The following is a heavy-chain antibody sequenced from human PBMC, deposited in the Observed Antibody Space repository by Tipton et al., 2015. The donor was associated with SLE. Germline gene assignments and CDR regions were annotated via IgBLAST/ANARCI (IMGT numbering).Heavy chain of an antibody. Sequence: LRLSCTVSGGSISGYYWSWIRQPPGKGLEWIGYIYYSGSTNYNPSLKSRVTISVDTSKNQFSLKLSSVTAADTAVYYCARERIAVAGRDYYGMDVWGQGTTVTVSS. CDR3: ARERIAVAGRDYYGMDV. D-gene: IGHD6-19*01. CDR2: IYYSGST. CDR1: GGSISGYY. V-gene: IGHV4-59*01. J-gene: IGHJ6*02.